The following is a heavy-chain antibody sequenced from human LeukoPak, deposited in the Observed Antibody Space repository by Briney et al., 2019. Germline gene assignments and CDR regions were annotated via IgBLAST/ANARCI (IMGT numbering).Heavy chain of an antibody. J-gene: IGHJ4*02. V-gene: IGHV1-24*01. CDR3: ATAVPWELLGTHFDY. D-gene: IGHD1-26*01. CDR2: FDPEDGGT. Sequence: ASVKVSCKVSGYTLIELSMHWVRQAPGKGLEWMGGFDPEDGGTIYAQKFQGRVTMTEDTSTDTAYMELSSLRSEDTAVYYCATAVPWELLGTHFDYWGQGTLATVSS. CDR1: GYTLIELS.